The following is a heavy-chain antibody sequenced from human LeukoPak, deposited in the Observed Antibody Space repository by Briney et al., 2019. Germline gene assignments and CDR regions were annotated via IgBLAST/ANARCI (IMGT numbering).Heavy chain of an antibody. CDR2: TYYGGTT. Sequence: SETLSLTCSVSGGSISTYYWSWIRQPPGKGLEWIGYTYYGGTTNYNPSLERRVTISVDTSNNQFSLRLRSVTPGDTAVYYCAREGGTTVVGAFDLWGQGTMVTVSS. V-gene: IGHV4-59*01. CDR1: GGSISTYY. D-gene: IGHD4-23*01. J-gene: IGHJ3*01. CDR3: AREGGTTVVGAFDL.